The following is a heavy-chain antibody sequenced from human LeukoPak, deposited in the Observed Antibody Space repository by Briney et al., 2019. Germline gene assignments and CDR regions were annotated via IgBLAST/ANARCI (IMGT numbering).Heavy chain of an antibody. V-gene: IGHV4-59*01. CDR2: IYYSGST. CDR1: GGSISSYY. D-gene: IGHD5-18*01. CDR3: ARDLGYGLDY. Sequence: SETLSLTCTVSGGSISSYYWSWIRQPPGKGLEWIGYIYYSGSTNYNPSLKSRVTISVDTSKNQFSLKLSSVTVADTAVYYCARDLGYGLDYWGQGTLVTVSS. J-gene: IGHJ4*02.